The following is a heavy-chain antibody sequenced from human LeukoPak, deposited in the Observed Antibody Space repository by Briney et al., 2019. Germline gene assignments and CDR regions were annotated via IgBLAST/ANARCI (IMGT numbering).Heavy chain of an antibody. Sequence: GGSLRLSCAASGFTFSDYAINWLRQAPGKGLEWVSVISGSGSSTYYADSVKGRFTISRDNSDDTLYLQMNSLRVEDTAVYYCAKDHLPDPDSALVIIHFDYWGQGTLVTVSS. CDR2: ISGSGSST. D-gene: IGHD3-9*01. CDR1: GFTFSDYA. CDR3: AKDHLPDPDSALVIIHFDY. V-gene: IGHV3-23*01. J-gene: IGHJ4*02.